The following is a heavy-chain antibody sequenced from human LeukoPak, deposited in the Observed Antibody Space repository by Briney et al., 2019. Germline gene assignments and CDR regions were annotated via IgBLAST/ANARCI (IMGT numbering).Heavy chain of an antibody. CDR1: GVSISSSNSY. D-gene: IGHD3-22*01. CDR2: IYYTGNT. CDR3: ARAGYYYDSKRKFDP. J-gene: IGHJ5*02. Sequence: SETLSLTCTVSGVSISSSNSYWGWIRQPPGKGLEWIGSIYYTGNTYYNASLKSRVTISIDTSKNQFSLKLSSVTAADTAVYYCARAGYYYDSKRKFDPWGQGTLVTVSS. V-gene: IGHV4-39*01.